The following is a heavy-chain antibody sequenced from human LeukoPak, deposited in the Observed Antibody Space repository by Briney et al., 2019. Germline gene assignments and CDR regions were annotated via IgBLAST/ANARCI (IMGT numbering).Heavy chain of an antibody. CDR1: GGSISSYY. CDR3: VRASVESGGAFDT. J-gene: IGHJ3*02. CDR2: IYYSGST. D-gene: IGHD2-15*01. V-gene: IGHV4-59*01. Sequence: SETLSLTCTVSGGSISSYYWSWIRQPPGKGLEWIGYIYYSGSTNYNPSLKSRVTISVDTSKNQFSLKLSSVTAADTAVYYCVRASVESGGAFDTWGQGTMVTVSS.